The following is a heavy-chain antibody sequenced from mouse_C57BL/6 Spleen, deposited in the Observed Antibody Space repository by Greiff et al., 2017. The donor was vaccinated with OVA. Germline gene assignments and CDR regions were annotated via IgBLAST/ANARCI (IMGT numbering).Heavy chain of an antibody. J-gene: IGHJ4*01. D-gene: IGHD2-1*01. CDR2: IYPGSGST. CDR1: GYTFTSYW. V-gene: IGHV1-55*01. Sequence: QVQLQQPGAELVKPGASVKMSCKASGYTFTSYWITWVKQRPGQGLEWIGDIYPGSGSTNYNEKFKSKATLTVDTSSSTAYMQLSSLTSEDSAVYYCASYYGNYGYAMDYWGQGTSVTVSS. CDR3: ASYYGNYGYAMDY.